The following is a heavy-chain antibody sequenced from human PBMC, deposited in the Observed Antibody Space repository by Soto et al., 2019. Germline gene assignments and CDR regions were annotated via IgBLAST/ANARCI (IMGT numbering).Heavy chain of an antibody. Sequence: SETLSLTCTVSGASINSGGYYWSWIRQPPGKGLEWIGYIYYSGSTNYNPSLKSRVTISVDTSKNQFSLKLSSVTAADAAVYYCARRDRRDYYYYGMDVWGQGTTVTVSS. V-gene: IGHV4-61*08. J-gene: IGHJ6*02. CDR1: GASINSGGYY. CDR3: ARRDRRDYYYYGMDV. CDR2: IYYSGST.